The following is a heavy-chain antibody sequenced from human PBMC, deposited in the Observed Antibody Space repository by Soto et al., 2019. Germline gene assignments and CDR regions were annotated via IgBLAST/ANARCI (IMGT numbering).Heavy chain of an antibody. J-gene: IGHJ6*02. CDR1: GFTFSSYA. V-gene: IGHV3-30-3*01. CDR2: ISYDGSNK. Sequence: LRLSCAASGFTFSSYAMHWVRQAPGKGLEWVAVISYDGSNKYYADSVKGRFTISRDNSKNTLYLQMNSLRAEDTAVYYCARAPYYDFWSGYSKGNYYGMDVWGQGTTVTVSS. CDR3: ARAPYYDFWSGYSKGNYYGMDV. D-gene: IGHD3-3*01.